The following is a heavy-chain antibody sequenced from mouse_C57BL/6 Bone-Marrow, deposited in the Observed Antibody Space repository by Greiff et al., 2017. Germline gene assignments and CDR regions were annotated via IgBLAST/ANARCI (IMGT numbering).Heavy chain of an antibody. CDR3: ARSELGRALYAMDD. D-gene: IGHD4-1*01. CDR1: GYTFTSYG. J-gene: IGHJ4*01. V-gene: IGHV1-81*01. CDR2: IYPRSGNT. Sequence: LEESGAELARPGASVTLSCKASGYTFTSYGISWVKQRTGQGLEWIGEIYPRSGNTYYNEKFKGKAPLTADKSYSTAYMELRRLTSEDSAVXFCARSELGRALYAMDDWGQGTSVTVSS.